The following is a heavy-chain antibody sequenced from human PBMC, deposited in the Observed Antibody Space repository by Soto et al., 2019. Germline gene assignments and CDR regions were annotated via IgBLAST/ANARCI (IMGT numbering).Heavy chain of an antibody. CDR2: IYPGDSDT. J-gene: IGHJ6*02. CDR3: ARQAAAGKYYYAMDV. Sequence: PGESLKISCKGSGYRFTSYWIGWVRQMPGKGLEWMGIIYPGDSDTRYSPSFQGQVTISADKSINTTYLQWSSLKASDTATYYCARQAAAGKYYYAMDVWGQGTTVTVSS. CDR1: GYRFTSYW. V-gene: IGHV5-51*01. D-gene: IGHD6-13*01.